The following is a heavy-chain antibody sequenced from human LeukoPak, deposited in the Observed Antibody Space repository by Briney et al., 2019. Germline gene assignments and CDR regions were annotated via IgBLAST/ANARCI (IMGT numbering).Heavy chain of an antibody. J-gene: IGHJ4*02. Sequence: GGSLRLSCAASGFTFSSYAMHWVRQAPGKGLEYVSAISRNGGSTYYANSVKGRFTISRDNSKNTLYLQMGSLRAEDMAVYYCARQRGLYDYWGQGTLVTVSS. CDR3: ARQRGLYDY. D-gene: IGHD2-2*02. V-gene: IGHV3-64*01. CDR1: GFTFSSYA. CDR2: ISRNGGST.